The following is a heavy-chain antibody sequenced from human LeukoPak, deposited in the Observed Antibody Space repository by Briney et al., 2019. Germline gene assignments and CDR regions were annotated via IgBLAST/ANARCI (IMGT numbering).Heavy chain of an antibody. J-gene: IGHJ4*02. CDR3: ASSGYDFSTFDY. CDR2: INHSGST. CDR1: GGSFSGYY. D-gene: IGHD5-12*01. V-gene: IGHV4-34*01. Sequence: SETLSLTCAVYGGSFSGYYWSWIRQPPGKGLEWIGEINHSGSTNYNPSLKRRVNISVDTSKNQFSLKLSSVTAADTAVYYCASSGYDFSTFDYWGQGTLVTVSS.